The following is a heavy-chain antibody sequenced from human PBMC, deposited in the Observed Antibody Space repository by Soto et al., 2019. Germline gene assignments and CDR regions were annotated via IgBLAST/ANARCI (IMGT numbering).Heavy chain of an antibody. J-gene: IGHJ5*02. CDR3: ARGLFDP. CDR1: GGSFSGYY. V-gene: IGHV4-34*01. CDR2: IKHSGST. Sequence: QVQLQQWGAGLLKPSETLSLTCAVYGGSFSGYYWSWVRQPPGKGREWIGEIKHSGSTNYNPSLKSRVTISVDTSKNQFSLKLSSVTAADTAVYYCARGLFDPWGQGTLVTVSS.